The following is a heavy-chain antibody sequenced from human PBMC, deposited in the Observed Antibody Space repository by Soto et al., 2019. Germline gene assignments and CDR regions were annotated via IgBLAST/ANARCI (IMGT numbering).Heavy chain of an antibody. V-gene: IGHV1-69*01. CDR3: SILPMTTVTTHYYSGIDV. CDR1: GVTFSSYA. D-gene: IGHD4-4*01. CDR2: IIPIFGTA. J-gene: IGHJ6*02. Sequence: KVSCQASGVTFSSYAISWVRQASGQGLEWMGGIIPIFGTANYAQKFQGRVTITADESTSTAYMELSSLRSEDTAVYYCSILPMTTVTTHYYSGIDVWGQGTTVTVSS.